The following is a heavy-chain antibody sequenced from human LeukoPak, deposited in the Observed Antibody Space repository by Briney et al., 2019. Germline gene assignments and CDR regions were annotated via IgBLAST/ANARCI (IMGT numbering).Heavy chain of an antibody. Sequence: PSETLSLTCAVSGGSISSSNWWGWVRQPAGKGLEWIGEIYHSGSTNYNPSLKSRVTISVDKSKNQFSLKLSSVTAADTAVYYCARVGAYCGGDCPMDYWGQGTLVTVSS. J-gene: IGHJ4*02. CDR1: GGSISSSNW. CDR3: ARVGAYCGGDCPMDY. D-gene: IGHD2-21*02. V-gene: IGHV4-4*02. CDR2: IYHSGST.